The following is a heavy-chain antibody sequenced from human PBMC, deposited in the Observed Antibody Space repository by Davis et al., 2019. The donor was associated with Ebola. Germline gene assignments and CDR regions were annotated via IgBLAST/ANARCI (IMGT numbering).Heavy chain of an antibody. D-gene: IGHD3-16*01. CDR3: ARWRNSWGSSPYYYFDY. V-gene: IGHV3-74*01. J-gene: IGHJ4*02. Sequence: GESLKISCGGSGFPFSTYWMHWVRQAPGKGLVWVSLIKSDGSDTRYADSVKVRFTISRDNAKNTLDLQMNRLGAEDTAVYYCARWRNSWGSSPYYYFDYWGQGTLVTVSS. CDR2: IKSDGSDT. CDR1: GFPFSTYW.